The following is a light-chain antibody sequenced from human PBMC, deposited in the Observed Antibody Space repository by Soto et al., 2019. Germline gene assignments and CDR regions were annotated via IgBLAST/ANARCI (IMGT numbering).Light chain of an antibody. Sequence: EIVMTQSPATLSVSPGERVTLSCRASQSVSSTLAWYQQKPGQAPRLLIYDASTRATGIPARFSASGSGTEFTLTIGSLQSDDFGVYYCQQYSSWPPWTFGQGTKVESK. J-gene: IGKJ1*01. CDR2: DAS. CDR3: QQYSSWPPWT. V-gene: IGKV3-15*01. CDR1: QSVSST.